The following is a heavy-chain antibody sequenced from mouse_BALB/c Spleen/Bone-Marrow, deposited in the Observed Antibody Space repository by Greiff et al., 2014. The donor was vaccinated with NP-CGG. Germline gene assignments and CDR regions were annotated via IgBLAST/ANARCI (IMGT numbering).Heavy chain of an antibody. V-gene: IGHV5-4*02. D-gene: IGHD2-14*01. J-gene: IGHJ3*01. CDR3: ARDGDYRYAWFAY. Sequence: EVQRVESGGGLVKPGGSLKLSCAASGFTFSDYYMYWVRQTPEKRLEWVATISDAGSYTYYPDSVKGRSTISRDNAKNNLYLQMISLKSEDTAMYYCARDGDYRYAWFAYWGQGTLVTVST. CDR1: GFTFSDYY. CDR2: ISDAGSYT.